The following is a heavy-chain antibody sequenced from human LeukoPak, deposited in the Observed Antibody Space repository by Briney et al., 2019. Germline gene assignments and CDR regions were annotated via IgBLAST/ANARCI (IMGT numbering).Heavy chain of an antibody. V-gene: IGHV4-59*01. J-gene: IGHJ4*01. Sequence: SETLSLTCIVSGGSMSSYYWSWSRQPPGKGLEWIGDIYCSGSTEDNASLKSRATISVDTSQNLFSLKLSSVTAADRAVYYCAREVLSLYSNSRGSHEWPSHFDYWGHGTLVTVSS. CDR2: IYCSGST. D-gene: IGHD3-22*01. CDR1: GGSMSSYY. CDR3: AREVLSLYSNSRGSHEWPSHFDY.